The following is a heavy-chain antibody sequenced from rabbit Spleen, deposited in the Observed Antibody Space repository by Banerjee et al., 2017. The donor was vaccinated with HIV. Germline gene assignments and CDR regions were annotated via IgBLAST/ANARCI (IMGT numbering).Heavy chain of an antibody. V-gene: IGHV1S40*01. J-gene: IGHJ6*01. CDR3: ARDTSSSFSSYGMDL. CDR1: GVSFSLSSY. D-gene: IGHD1-1*01. CDR2: IDSGSSSVA. Sequence: QSLEESGGDLVKPGASLTLTCTASGVSFSLSSYMCWVRQVPGKWLEWIACIDSGSSSVAYYASWAKGRFTISKTSSTTVTLQMTSLTVADTATYFCARDTSSSFSSYGMDLWGQGTLVTVS.